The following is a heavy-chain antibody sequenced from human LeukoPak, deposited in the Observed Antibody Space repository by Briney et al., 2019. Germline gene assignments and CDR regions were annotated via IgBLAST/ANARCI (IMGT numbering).Heavy chain of an antibody. J-gene: IGHJ4*02. CDR1: GGSISSGGYY. V-gene: IGHV4-31*03. D-gene: IGHD3-22*01. CDR3: ARVYDSSGYYYVPHGSFMYFDY. CDR2: IYYSGST. Sequence: SQTLSLTCTVSGGSISSGGYYWSWIRQHPGKSLEWIGYIYYSGSTYYNPSLKSRVTISVDTSKNQFSLKLSSVTAADTAVYYCARVYDSSGYYYVPHGSFMYFDYWDQGTLVTVSS.